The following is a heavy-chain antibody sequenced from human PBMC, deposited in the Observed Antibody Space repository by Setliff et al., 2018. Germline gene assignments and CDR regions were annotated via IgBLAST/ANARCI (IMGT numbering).Heavy chain of an antibody. Sequence: SETLSLTCAVYGGSFSGYYWSWIRQPPGKGLEWIGEINHSGSTNYNPSLKSRVTMSVDTSKNQFSLKLSSVTAADTAVYYCARVRVVYYYYGMDVWGQGTTVTVSS. J-gene: IGHJ6*02. D-gene: IGHD3-3*01. CDR2: INHSGST. CDR3: ARVRVVYYYYGMDV. V-gene: IGHV4-34*01. CDR1: GGSFSGYY.